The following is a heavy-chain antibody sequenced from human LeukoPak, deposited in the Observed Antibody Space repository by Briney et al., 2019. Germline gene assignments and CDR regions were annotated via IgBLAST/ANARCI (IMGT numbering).Heavy chain of an antibody. CDR3: ARVSGSYPDNWFDP. D-gene: IGHD1-26*01. Sequence: PSETLSLTCTVSGGSISSYYWSWIRQPAGKGLEWIGRIYTSGSTNYNPSLKSRVTMSVDTSKNQFSLKLSSVTAADTAVYYCARVSGSYPDNWFDPWGQGTLVTVSS. V-gene: IGHV4-4*07. CDR2: IYTSGST. CDR1: GGSISSYY. J-gene: IGHJ5*02.